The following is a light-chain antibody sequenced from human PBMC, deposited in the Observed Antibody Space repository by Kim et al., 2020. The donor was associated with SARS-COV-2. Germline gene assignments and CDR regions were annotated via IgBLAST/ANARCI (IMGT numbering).Light chain of an antibody. J-gene: IGKJ4*01. CDR2: GIS. V-gene: IGKV3-15*01. CDR3: QQYSSWPLT. Sequence: TPGERATPSCRASQSVRSDFLAWYQQKPGQPPRLLIYGISTRATGVPVRFSGSGSGTEFTLTMSSVQSEDSAVYYCQQYSSWPLTFGGGTKVDIK. CDR1: QSVRSD.